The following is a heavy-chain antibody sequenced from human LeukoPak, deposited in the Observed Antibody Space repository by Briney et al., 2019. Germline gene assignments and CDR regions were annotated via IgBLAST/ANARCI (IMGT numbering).Heavy chain of an antibody. CDR2: IYYSGST. CDR3: ARLLVSYLDY. Sequence: SETLSLTCTVSGGSISSSRYYWGWIRQPPGKGLEWIGSIYYSGSTYYNPSLKSRVTISVDTSKNQFSLKLSSVTAADTAVYYCARLLVSYLDYWGQGTLVTVSS. V-gene: IGHV4-39*01. J-gene: IGHJ4*02. CDR1: GGSISSSRYY. D-gene: IGHD3-10*01.